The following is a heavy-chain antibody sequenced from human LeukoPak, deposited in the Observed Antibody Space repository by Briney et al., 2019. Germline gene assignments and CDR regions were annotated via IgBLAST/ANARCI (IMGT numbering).Heavy chain of an antibody. CDR2: IKEDGSEK. V-gene: IGHV3-7*01. Sequence: GGSLRLSCAASGFTFSSYWMSWVRQAPGKGLEWLANIKEDGSEKYYVDSVKGRFTISRDNAKNSLSLQMNSLRAEDTALYYCVGGNSFDYWGQGTLVAVSS. CDR1: GFTFSSYW. CDR3: VGGNSFDY. J-gene: IGHJ4*02. D-gene: IGHD3-16*01.